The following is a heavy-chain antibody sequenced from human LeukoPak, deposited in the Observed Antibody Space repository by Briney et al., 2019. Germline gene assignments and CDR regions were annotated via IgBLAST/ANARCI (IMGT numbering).Heavy chain of an antibody. D-gene: IGHD2-2*01. V-gene: IGHV3-66*01. CDR1: GFTVSSNY. CDR2: IYSGGST. CDR3: ASSAPLLPYCSSTSCPHYYYGMDV. J-gene: IGHJ6*02. Sequence: PGGSLRLSCEASGFTVSSNYISWVRQAPGKGLEWVSVIYSGGSTYYADSVKGRFTISRDNSKNTLYLQMNSLRAEDTAVYYCASSAPLLPYCSSTSCPHYYYGMDVWGQGTTVTVSS.